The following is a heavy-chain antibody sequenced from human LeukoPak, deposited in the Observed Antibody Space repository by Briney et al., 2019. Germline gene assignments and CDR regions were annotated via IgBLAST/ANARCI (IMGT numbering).Heavy chain of an antibody. CDR2: MYNSGAT. Sequence: PSETLSLTCSVSGDSISYSSYYWGWIRQSPGKGLEWIGTMYNSGATYRNPSLNSRVTMSVDTSKNQFSLKLSSVTAADTAVYYCARRVYGGSQPRNDAFDIWGQGTMVTVSS. CDR1: GDSISYSSYY. D-gene: IGHD4-23*01. CDR3: ARRVYGGSQPRNDAFDI. J-gene: IGHJ3*02. V-gene: IGHV4-39*01.